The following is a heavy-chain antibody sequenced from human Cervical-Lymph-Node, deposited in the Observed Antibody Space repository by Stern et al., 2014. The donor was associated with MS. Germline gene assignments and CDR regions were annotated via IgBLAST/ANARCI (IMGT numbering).Heavy chain of an antibody. V-gene: IGHV2-5*02. CDR3: AHIGTSRGYIFGVFDY. Sequence: QITLKESGPTLVKPTQTVTLTCSFSGFSLSTSGLGVGWLRQPPGTAPEWLALIYWDDEKRYSPSLKSRLSITKDTSEKQVVLTMTNMDPVDTATYYCAHIGTSRGYIFGVFDYWGQGTLVTVSS. J-gene: IGHJ4*02. CDR1: GFSLSTSGLG. D-gene: IGHD5-18*01. CDR2: IYWDDEK.